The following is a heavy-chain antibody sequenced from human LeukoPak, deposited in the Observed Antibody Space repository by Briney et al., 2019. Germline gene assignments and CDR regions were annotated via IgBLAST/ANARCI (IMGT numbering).Heavy chain of an antibody. CDR1: GFTFSTYS. CDR3: ATDGRGSGWYGFDY. J-gene: IGHJ4*02. D-gene: IGHD6-19*01. Sequence: PGGSLRLSCAASGFTFSTYSMNWVRQAPGKGLEWVSSITSPVGRIYYADSLKGRITISRDNARSSLYLQMNSLRAEDTAVYYCATDGRGSGWYGFDYWGQGTLVTVSS. CDR2: ITSPVGRI. V-gene: IGHV3-21*01.